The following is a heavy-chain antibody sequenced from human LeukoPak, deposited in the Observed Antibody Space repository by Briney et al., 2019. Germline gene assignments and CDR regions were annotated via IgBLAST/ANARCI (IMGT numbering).Heavy chain of an antibody. J-gene: IGHJ4*02. D-gene: IGHD2-2*01. V-gene: IGHV4-34*01. Sequence: SETLSLTCAVYGGSFSGYYWSWIRQPPGKGLEWIGEINHSGSTNYNPSLKSRVTISVDTSKNQFSLKLSSVTAADTAVYYCERGGYCSSTSCRIRSAFDYWGQGTLVTVSS. CDR3: ERGGYCSSTSCRIRSAFDY. CDR2: INHSGST. CDR1: GGSFSGYY.